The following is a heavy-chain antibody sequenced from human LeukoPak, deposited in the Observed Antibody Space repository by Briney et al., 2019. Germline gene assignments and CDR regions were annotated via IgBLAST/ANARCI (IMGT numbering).Heavy chain of an antibody. Sequence: PSETLSLTCTVTGGSISSSSYYWGWIRQPPGKGLEWIGSIYYSGTTYYNPSLESRVTISEDTSKNQFSLMLRSVPAADTAVYFCARQASDYFYYYMDVRGKGTTVTVSS. CDR3: ARQASDYFYYYMDV. V-gene: IGHV4-39*01. J-gene: IGHJ6*03. CDR2: IYYSGTT. CDR1: GGSISSSSYY.